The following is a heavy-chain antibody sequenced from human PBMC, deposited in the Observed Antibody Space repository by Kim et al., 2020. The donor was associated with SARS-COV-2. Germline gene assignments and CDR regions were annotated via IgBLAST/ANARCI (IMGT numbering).Heavy chain of an antibody. D-gene: IGHD3-9*01. Sequence: GGSLRLSCGTSGFTFKEYGMTWVRQVPGEGLECVAAITWNGGVTGYADSVKGRFIISRDNANNFLYLQMNSLRVEDTAFYYCAKGTDLLTGPLDLWGQGT. J-gene: IGHJ5*02. V-gene: IGHV3-20*04. CDR2: ITWNGGVT. CDR1: GFTFKEYG. CDR3: AKGTDLLTGPLDL.